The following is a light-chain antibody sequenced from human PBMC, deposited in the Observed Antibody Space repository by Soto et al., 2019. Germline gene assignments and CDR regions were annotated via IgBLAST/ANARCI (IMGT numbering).Light chain of an antibody. CDR3: SSYTVSVAPYV. J-gene: IGLJ1*01. CDR2: EAT. CDR1: SSDFGGYNY. Sequence: QSVLTQPVSESGSPGQSITISCTGPSSDFGGYNYVSWYQHHPGKAPKLMIYEATNRPSGVSSRFSGSKSGNTASLTISGLQAEDEADYYCSSYTVSVAPYVFGTGTKVTVL. V-gene: IGLV2-14*01.